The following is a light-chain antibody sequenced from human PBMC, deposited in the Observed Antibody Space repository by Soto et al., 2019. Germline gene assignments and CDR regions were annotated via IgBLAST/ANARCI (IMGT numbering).Light chain of an antibody. Sequence: DIQMTQSPSSLSASVGDRVTISCRASLGINNYLNWYQQKPGKAPNLLIYGASSLHSGVPSRFSGSGSGTHFTLTISRLQPEDAATYYCQQSYSTVLSFGGGTKVEIK. CDR2: GAS. J-gene: IGKJ4*01. CDR3: QQSYSTVLS. V-gene: IGKV1-39*01. CDR1: LGINNY.